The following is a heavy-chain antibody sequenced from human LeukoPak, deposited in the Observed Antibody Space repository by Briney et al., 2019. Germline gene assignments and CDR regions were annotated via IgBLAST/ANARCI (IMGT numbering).Heavy chain of an antibody. J-gene: IGHJ6*03. CDR2: IYHSGST. CDR1: GGSISSSNW. D-gene: IGHD3-3*01. V-gene: IGHV4-4*02. CDR3: ARDGYYDFWSGLRRYYYYYMDV. Sequence: PSGTLSLTCAVSGGSISSSNWWSWVRQPPGKGLEWIGEIYHSGSTNYNPSLKSRVTISVDTSKNQFSLKLSSVTAADTAVYYCARDGYYDFWSGLRRYYYYYMDVWGKGTTVTVSS.